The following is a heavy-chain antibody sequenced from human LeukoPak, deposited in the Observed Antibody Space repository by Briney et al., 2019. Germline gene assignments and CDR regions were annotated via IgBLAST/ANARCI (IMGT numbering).Heavy chain of an antibody. CDR3: ARDRDTAMAPGAFDI. J-gene: IGHJ3*02. CDR2: IYYSGST. CDR1: GGSISSGGYY. Sequence: PSETLSLTCTVSGGSISSGGYYWSWIRQHPGKGLEWIGYIYYSGSTYYNPSLKSRVTTSVDTSKNRFSLKLSSVPAADTAVYYCARDRDTAMAPGAFDIWGQGTMVTVSS. V-gene: IGHV4-31*03. D-gene: IGHD5-18*01.